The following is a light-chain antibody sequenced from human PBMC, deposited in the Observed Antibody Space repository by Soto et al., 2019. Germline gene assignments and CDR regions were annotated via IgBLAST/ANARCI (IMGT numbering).Light chain of an antibody. V-gene: IGKV1-5*03. CDR1: QSISSW. J-gene: IGKJ1*01. Sequence: DIKMTQSPSAVSASVGDRVTITCRASQSISSWLAWYQQKPGKAPKLLIYKASSLESGVPSRFSGSGSGTEFTLTISSLQPDDFATYYCQQYNSYSTFGQGTKVDIK. CDR3: QQYNSYST. CDR2: KAS.